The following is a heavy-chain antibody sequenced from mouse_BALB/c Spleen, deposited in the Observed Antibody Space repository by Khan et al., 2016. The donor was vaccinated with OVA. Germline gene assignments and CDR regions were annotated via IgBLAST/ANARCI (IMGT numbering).Heavy chain of an antibody. Sequence: VQLQESGPGLVKPSQSLSLTCTVTGYSITSDYAWNWIRQFPGNKLEWMGYISYSGSTTYNPSLTSRISITRYTSKKQFFLQLNSVTTEDTATYYCARWFTYWGQGTLVTVSA. CDR3: ARWFTY. CDR2: ISYSGST. V-gene: IGHV3-2*02. J-gene: IGHJ3*01. CDR1: GYSITSDYA.